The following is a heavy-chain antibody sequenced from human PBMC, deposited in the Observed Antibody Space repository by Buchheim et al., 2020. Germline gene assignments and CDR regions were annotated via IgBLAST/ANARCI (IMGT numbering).Heavy chain of an antibody. D-gene: IGHD1-7*01. V-gene: IGHV4-59*01. Sequence: QVQLQESGPGLVKPSETLSLPCTVLGGSISSYYWSWIRQPPGKGLEWIGYIYYSGSTNYNPPLKSRVTISVDTSKNQLSLKLGSVAAADTAVYCCAREKTGTTDYWGQGTL. CDR2: IYYSGST. J-gene: IGHJ4*02. CDR3: AREKTGTTDY. CDR1: GGSISSYY.